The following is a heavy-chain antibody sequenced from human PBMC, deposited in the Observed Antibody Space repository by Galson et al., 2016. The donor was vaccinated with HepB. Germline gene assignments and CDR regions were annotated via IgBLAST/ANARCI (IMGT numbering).Heavy chain of an antibody. Sequence: SLRLSCAASGFTFSSYSMNWVRQALGKGLEWVSSICGSRKYVYYADSVKGRFTISRDNAKNSLYLQMSSLRAEDTAVYFCARDGSIFDYWGQGTLVTVSS. J-gene: IGHJ4*02. CDR2: ICGSRKYV. V-gene: IGHV3-21*01. CDR1: GFTFSSYS. CDR3: ARDGSIFDY. D-gene: IGHD2/OR15-2a*01.